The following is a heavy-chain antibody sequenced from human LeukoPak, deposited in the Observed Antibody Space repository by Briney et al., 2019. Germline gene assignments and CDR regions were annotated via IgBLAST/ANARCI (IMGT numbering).Heavy chain of an antibody. J-gene: IGHJ4*02. CDR2: ISHSGNT. CDR1: GDSINKYF. D-gene: IGHD1-1*01. Sequence: PSETLSLTCTVSGDSINKYFWSWLRQSPGKGLEWIGYISHSGNTNYHPSLKSRVTISLDKSNNQFSLRLSSVTAADTAVYYCARAGPENHNWRYYIDFWGQGILVTVSS. CDR3: ARAGPENHNWRYYIDF. V-gene: IGHV4-59*01.